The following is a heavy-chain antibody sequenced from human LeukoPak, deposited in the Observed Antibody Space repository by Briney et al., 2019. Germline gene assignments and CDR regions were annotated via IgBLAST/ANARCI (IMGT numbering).Heavy chain of an antibody. CDR1: GFTFINAW. V-gene: IGHV3-15*01. CDR2: IKSKTSGGTT. J-gene: IGHJ5*02. D-gene: IGHD4-17*01. CDR3: TADYGLDP. Sequence: EGSLRLSCTASGFTFINAWMTWVRQAPGKGLEWVGRIKSKTSGGTTDYAAPVNGRFTISRDDSKNTLYLQMNSLKSEDTAVYYCTADYGLDPWGQGNLVIVSS.